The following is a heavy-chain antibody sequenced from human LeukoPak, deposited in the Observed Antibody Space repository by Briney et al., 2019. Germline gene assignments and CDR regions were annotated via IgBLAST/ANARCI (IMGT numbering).Heavy chain of an antibody. Sequence: PGGSLRLSCAASGFTFSSYAMSWVRQAPGKGLEWVSAISGSGGSTYYADSVKGRFTISRDNSKNTLYLQMNSLRVEDTAVYYCAKLVRSSSSANWFDPWGQGTLVTVSS. J-gene: IGHJ5*02. V-gene: IGHV3-23*01. CDR3: AKLVRSSSSANWFDP. CDR2: ISGSGGST. D-gene: IGHD6-6*01. CDR1: GFTFSSYA.